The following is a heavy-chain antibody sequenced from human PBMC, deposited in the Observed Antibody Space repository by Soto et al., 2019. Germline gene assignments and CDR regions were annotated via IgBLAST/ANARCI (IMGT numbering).Heavy chain of an antibody. Sequence: KASETLSLTCTVSGDSVSDGSYYWSWIRQPPGKGLEWIGYIYYSGSTNYNPSLKSRVTISVDTSKNQFSLKLSSVTAADTAVYYCARWGRYSYGRTFDIWGQGTMVTVSS. V-gene: IGHV4-61*01. D-gene: IGHD5-18*01. CDR2: IYYSGST. CDR1: GDSVSDGSYY. CDR3: ARWGRYSYGRTFDI. J-gene: IGHJ3*02.